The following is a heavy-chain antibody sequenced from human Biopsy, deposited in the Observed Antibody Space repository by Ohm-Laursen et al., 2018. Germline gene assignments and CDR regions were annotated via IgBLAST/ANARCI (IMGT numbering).Heavy chain of an antibody. Sequence: SLRLSCAASGFTFSDYYMNWICQAPGKGLEWVSFITNTGRTVYADSVKGRFTISRDNADNSLHLQMKSLRAEDTAVYYCARELGNGMDVWGQGTPVTVSS. CDR1: GFTFSDYY. CDR2: ITNTGRTV. CDR3: ARELGNGMDV. V-gene: IGHV3-11*01. J-gene: IGHJ6*02.